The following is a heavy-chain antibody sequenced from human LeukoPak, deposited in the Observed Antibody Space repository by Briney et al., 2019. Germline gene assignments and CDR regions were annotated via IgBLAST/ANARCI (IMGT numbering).Heavy chain of an antibody. V-gene: IGHV4-38-2*01. Sequence: PSETLSLTCAVSGYSISSGYYWGWVRQPPGQGLEWIGSIYHSGSTYYNPSLKSRVTISVDTSKNQFSLKVTSVTAADTAVYYCARRTGSGRYYVDFWGQGTVVTVSS. CDR2: IYHSGST. CDR1: GYSISSGYY. CDR3: ARRTGSGRYYVDF. J-gene: IGHJ4*02. D-gene: IGHD3-10*01.